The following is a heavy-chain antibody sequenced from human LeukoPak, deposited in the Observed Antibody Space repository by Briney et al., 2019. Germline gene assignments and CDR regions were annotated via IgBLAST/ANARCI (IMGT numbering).Heavy chain of an antibody. CDR3: ARVHYYDSSRLDAFDI. CDR1: GYRFTGYY. D-gene: IGHD3-22*01. V-gene: IGHV1-2*02. CDR2: INPSSGGT. J-gene: IGHJ3*02. Sequence: ASVKVSCKASGYRFTGYYIHWVRQAPGQGLEWMGWINPSSGGTNYAQKLQGRVTMTTDTSTSTAYMELRSLRSDDTAVYYCARVHYYDSSRLDAFDIWGQGTMVTVSS.